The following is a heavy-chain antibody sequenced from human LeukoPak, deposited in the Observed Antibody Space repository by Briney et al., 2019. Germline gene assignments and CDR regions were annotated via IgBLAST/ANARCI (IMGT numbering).Heavy chain of an antibody. Sequence: ASVKVSCKASGYTFTGYYMHWVRQAPGQGLEWMGWINPNSGGTNYAQKFQGRVTMTRDTSISTAYMELSRLRSDDTAVYYCARENDYGGNSAEFDYWGQGTLVTVSS. CDR1: GYTFTGYY. D-gene: IGHD4-23*01. J-gene: IGHJ4*02. CDR2: INPNSGGT. V-gene: IGHV1-2*02. CDR3: ARENDYGGNSAEFDY.